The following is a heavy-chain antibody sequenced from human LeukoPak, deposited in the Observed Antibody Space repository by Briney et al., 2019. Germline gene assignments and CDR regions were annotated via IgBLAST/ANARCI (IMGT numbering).Heavy chain of an antibody. CDR2: IWYDGSNK. D-gene: IGHD6-19*01. V-gene: IGHV3-33*01. J-gene: IGHJ3*02. CDR1: GFTFSSHG. CDR3: ARGRGSGWYDAFDI. Sequence: GGSLRLSCAASGFTFSSHGVHWVRQAPGKGLEWMAVIWYDGSNKFYADSVRGRFTISRDNSKNTLYVQMNSLRAEDTAVYYCARGRGSGWYDAFDIWGQGTMVTVSS.